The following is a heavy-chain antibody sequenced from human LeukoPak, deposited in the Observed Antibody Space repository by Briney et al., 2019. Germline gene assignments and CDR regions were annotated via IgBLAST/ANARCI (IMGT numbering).Heavy chain of an antibody. Sequence: ASVSVSCKASGGTFSSYAISWVRQAPGQGLEWMGRIIPILGIANYAQKFQGRVTITADKSTSTAYMELSSLRSEDTAVYYCARDDPSYSSSWLTWFDPWGQGTLVTDSP. J-gene: IGHJ5*02. D-gene: IGHD6-13*01. CDR3: ARDDPSYSSSWLTWFDP. V-gene: IGHV1-69*04. CDR2: IIPILGIA. CDR1: GGTFSSYA.